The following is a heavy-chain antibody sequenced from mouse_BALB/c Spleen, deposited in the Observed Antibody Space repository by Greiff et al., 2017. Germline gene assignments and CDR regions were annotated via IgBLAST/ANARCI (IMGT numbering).Heavy chain of an antibody. CDR1: GYTFTSYY. V-gene: IGHV1S56*01. CDR2: IYPGDGST. D-gene: IGHD2-2*01. Sequence: QVQLKQSGPELVKPGASVKMSCKASGYTFTSYYIHWVKQRPGQGLEWIGWIYPGDGSTKYNEKFKGKTTLTADRSSSTAYMLLSSLTSEDSAIYFCARGDWFDFDYWGQGTTLTVSS. CDR3: ARGDWFDFDY. J-gene: IGHJ2*01.